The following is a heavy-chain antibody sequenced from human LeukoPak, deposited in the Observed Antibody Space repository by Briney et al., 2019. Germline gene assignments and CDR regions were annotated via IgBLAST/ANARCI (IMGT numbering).Heavy chain of an antibody. V-gene: IGHV3-23*01. CDR3: AKDPNFYYCMDV. CDR2: ISGRRDST. CDR1: GFTFTNYA. J-gene: IGHJ6*03. Sequence: GGSLRLSCAASGFTFTNYAMSWVRQAPGKGLEWVSTISGRRDSTSYADSVKGRFTISRDNSTNTLYLQMNSLRAEDTAVYYCAKDPNFYYCMDVWGKGTTVTISS.